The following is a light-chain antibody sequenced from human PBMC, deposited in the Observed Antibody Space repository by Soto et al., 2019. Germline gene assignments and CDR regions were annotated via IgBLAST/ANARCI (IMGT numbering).Light chain of an antibody. CDR2: EVS. J-gene: IGLJ1*01. Sequence: QSALTQPASVSGSPGQSITISCTGTSSDVGSYNHVSWYQQHPGKAPKVMIYEVSKRPSGVSNRFSGSKSGNTASRTISGVQAEDEADYYCCAYSGSSTFEVFGAGTKVTVL. CDR1: SSDVGSYNH. CDR3: CAYSGSSTFEV. V-gene: IGLV2-23*02.